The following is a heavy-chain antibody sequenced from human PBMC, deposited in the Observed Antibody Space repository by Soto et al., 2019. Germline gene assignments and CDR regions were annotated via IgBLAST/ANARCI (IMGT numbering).Heavy chain of an antibody. J-gene: IGHJ5*02. CDR3: ARGYVVVAASAYNWFDP. V-gene: IGHV4-34*01. Sequence: PSETLSLTCAVYGGSFSAYYWSWIRQPPGKGLEWIGEINHSGGTSYNPSLKSRVTISVDTSKNQFSLKLSSVTAADTAVYYCARGYVVVAASAYNWFDPWGQGTLVTVSS. CDR2: INHSGGT. CDR1: GGSFSAYY. D-gene: IGHD2-15*01.